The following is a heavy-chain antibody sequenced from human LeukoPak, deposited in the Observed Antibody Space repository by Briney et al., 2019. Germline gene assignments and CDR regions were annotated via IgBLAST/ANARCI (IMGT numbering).Heavy chain of an antibody. J-gene: IGHJ4*02. CDR1: GYTFTSYG. CDR2: ISAYNGNT. CDR3: ARAPEYYYDSSGYNGMILYYFDY. V-gene: IGHV1-18*01. D-gene: IGHD3-22*01. Sequence: GASVKVSCKASGYTFTSYGISWVRQAPGQGLEWMGWISAYNGNTNYAQKLQGRVTMTTDTSTSIAYMELRSPRSDDTAVYYCARAPEYYYDSSGYNGMILYYFDYWGQGTLVTVSS.